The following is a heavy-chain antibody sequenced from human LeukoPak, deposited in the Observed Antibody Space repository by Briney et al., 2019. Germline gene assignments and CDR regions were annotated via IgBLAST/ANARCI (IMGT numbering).Heavy chain of an antibody. CDR3: TRDSSVVPLVANWYYDL. D-gene: IGHD2-2*01. CDR1: GYSFTGHY. Sequence: ASVKVSCKASGYSFTGHYINWVRQAPGQGLEWMGWINANNGSTNNAQKFQARVTMTRDTSITTAYMELGGLRVDDTAIYYCTRDSSVVPLVANWYYDLWGRGTLVTVSS. V-gene: IGHV1-2*02. CDR2: INANNGST. J-gene: IGHJ2*01.